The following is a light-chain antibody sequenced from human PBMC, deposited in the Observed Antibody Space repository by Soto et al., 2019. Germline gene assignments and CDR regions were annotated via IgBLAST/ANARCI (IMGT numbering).Light chain of an antibody. CDR2: RTS. CDR1: QNVAGD. J-gene: IGKJ1*01. Sequence: EGVTTQSPATLSVSPGERATLSCRASQNVAGDLAWYQQKPGQAPRLLIYRTSTRANGTPVRFSGSGSGTEFTLTISSLQSEDFAVYYCQEYNGRSSFGQGTKVEIK. CDR3: QEYNGRSS. V-gene: IGKV3-15*01.